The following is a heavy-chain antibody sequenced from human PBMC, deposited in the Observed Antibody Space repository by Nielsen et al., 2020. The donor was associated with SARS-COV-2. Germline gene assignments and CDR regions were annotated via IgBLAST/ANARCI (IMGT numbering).Heavy chain of an antibody. Sequence: SETLSLTCTVSGGSISSYYWSWIRQPPGKGLEWIGYIYYSGSTNYNPSLKSRVTISLDTSKNQFSLKLSSVAAADTAVYYCAREYSSLVSYHYYMDVWGKGTTVTV. J-gene: IGHJ6*03. CDR3: AREYSSLVSYHYYMDV. D-gene: IGHD6-19*01. V-gene: IGHV4-59*01. CDR1: GGSISSYY. CDR2: IYYSGST.